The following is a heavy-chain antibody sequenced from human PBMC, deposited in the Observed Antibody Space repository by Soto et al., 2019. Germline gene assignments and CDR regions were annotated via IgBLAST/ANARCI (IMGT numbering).Heavy chain of an antibody. CDR2: IYPGDSDT. CDR1: GYSFTNYW. V-gene: IGHV5-51*01. J-gene: IGHJ6*02. CDR3: ARDRSVLYYYYGMDV. Sequence: PGESLKISCKGSGYSFTNYWIGWVRQMPGKGLEWMGIIYPGDSDTRYSPSFQGQVTISADKSISTAYLQWSSLKASDTAMYYCARDRSVLYYYYGMDVWGQGTTVTVSS.